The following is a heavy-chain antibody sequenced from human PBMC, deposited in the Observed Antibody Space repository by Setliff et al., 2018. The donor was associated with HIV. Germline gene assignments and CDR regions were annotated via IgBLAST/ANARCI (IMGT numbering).Heavy chain of an antibody. CDR1: DDSITGYY. J-gene: IGHJ4*02. CDR2: IFESGGT. Sequence: SETLSLTCTVSDDSITGYYWSWIRQSPGKGLQCIGYIFESGGTNYNPSLRSRVTISMDTSKRQFSLTLTSVTAADTAVYYCARTARVFDIWGRGILVTVSS. CDR3: ARTARVFDI. V-gene: IGHV4-4*09.